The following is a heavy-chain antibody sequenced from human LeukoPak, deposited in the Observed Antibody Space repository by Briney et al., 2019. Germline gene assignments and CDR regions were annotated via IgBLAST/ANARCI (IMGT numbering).Heavy chain of an antibody. CDR1: GFTFSSYS. CDR2: ISSSSSYI. CDR3: ARDRYSSRWYFDY. V-gene: IGHV3-21*01. D-gene: IGHD6-13*01. J-gene: IGHJ4*02. Sequence: KPGGSLRLSCASSGFTFSSYSMNWVRQAPGKGLEWVSSISSSSSYIYYADSVKGRLIISRDNAKNSLYPQMNSLRAEDTAVYYCARDRYSSRWYFDYWGQGTLVTVSS.